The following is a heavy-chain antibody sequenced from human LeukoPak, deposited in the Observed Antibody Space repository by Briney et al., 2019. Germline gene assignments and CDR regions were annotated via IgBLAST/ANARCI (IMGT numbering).Heavy chain of an antibody. J-gene: IGHJ5*02. CDR2: IIPIFGTA. CDR1: GGTFSSYA. CDR3: ARDRDVVPAARGAWFDP. D-gene: IGHD2-2*01. V-gene: IGHV1-69*06. Sequence: GASVKVSCKASGGTFSSYAISWVRQAPGQGLEWMGGIIPIFGTANYAQKFQGRVTITADKSTSTAYMELSSLRSEDTAVYYCARDRDVVPAARGAWFDPWGQGTLVTVSS.